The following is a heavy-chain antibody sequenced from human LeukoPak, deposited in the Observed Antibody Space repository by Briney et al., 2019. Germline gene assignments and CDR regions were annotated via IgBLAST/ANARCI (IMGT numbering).Heavy chain of an antibody. Sequence: PSETLSLICTVSGGSISSYYWSWIRQPPGKGLEWIGYIYYSGSTNYNPSLKSRVTISLDTSRNQFSLKLNSVTAADTAVYYCAKSNGYGLVDIWGQGTMVTVSS. V-gene: IGHV4-59*12. CDR3: AKSNGYGLVDI. D-gene: IGHD3-10*01. CDR1: GGSISSYY. J-gene: IGHJ3*02. CDR2: IYYSGST.